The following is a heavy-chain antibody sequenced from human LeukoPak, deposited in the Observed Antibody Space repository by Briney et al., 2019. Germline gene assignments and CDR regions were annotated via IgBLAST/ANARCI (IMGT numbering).Heavy chain of an antibody. CDR2: IYSGGNT. CDR1: GFTVSSNY. Sequence: GGPLRLSCAASGFTVSSNYMSWVRQAPGKGLEWVSVIYSGGNTYYADSVKGRFTISRDNSKNTLYLQMNSLRAEDTAVYYCARRRAYGDYAFDIWGQGTMVTVSS. V-gene: IGHV3-53*01. CDR3: ARRRAYGDYAFDI. J-gene: IGHJ3*02. D-gene: IGHD4-17*01.